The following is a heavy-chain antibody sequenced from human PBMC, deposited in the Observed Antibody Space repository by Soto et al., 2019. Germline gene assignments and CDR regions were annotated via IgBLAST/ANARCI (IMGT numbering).Heavy chain of an antibody. V-gene: IGHV4-34*01. CDR2: INHSGST. Sequence: SETPSLTCAVYGGSFSGYYWSWICQPPGKGLEWIGEINHSGSTNYNPSLKSRVTISVDTSKNQFSLKLSSVTAADTAVYYCARGAGTIRKSDYWGQGTLVTVSS. D-gene: IGHD1-7*01. CDR1: GGSFSGYY. CDR3: ARGAGTIRKSDY. J-gene: IGHJ4*02.